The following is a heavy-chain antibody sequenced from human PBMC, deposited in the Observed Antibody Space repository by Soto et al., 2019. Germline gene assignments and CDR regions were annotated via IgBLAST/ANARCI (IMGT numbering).Heavy chain of an antibody. J-gene: IGHJ6*02. D-gene: IGHD3-3*01. Sequence: GGSLRLSCAASGFTFSGSAMHWVRQASGKGLEWVGRIRSKANSYATAYAASVKGRFTISRDGSKNTAYLQMNSLKTEDTAVYYCARSGVLRFLADYYGMDVWGQGTTVTVPS. V-gene: IGHV3-73*01. CDR3: ARSGVLRFLADYYGMDV. CDR1: GFTFSGSA. CDR2: IRSKANSYAT.